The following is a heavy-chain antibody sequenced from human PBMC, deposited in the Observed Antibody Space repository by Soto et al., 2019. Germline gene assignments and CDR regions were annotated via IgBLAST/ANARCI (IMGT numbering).Heavy chain of an antibody. Sequence: ASVKVSCKASGYTFTSYGISWVRQAPGQGLEWMGWISAYNGNTNYAQKLQGRVTMTTDTSTSTAYMELRSLRSDDTAVYYCARAHYDFWSGYYANYYYMDVWGKGTTVTVSS. V-gene: IGHV1-18*01. CDR2: ISAYNGNT. CDR1: GYTFTSYG. D-gene: IGHD3-3*01. J-gene: IGHJ6*03. CDR3: ARAHYDFWSGYYANYYYMDV.